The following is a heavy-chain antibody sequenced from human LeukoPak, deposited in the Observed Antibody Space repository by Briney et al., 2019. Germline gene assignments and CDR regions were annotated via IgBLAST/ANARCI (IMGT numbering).Heavy chain of an antibody. J-gene: IGHJ4*02. V-gene: IGHV3-53*01. CDR1: GFTVSTNY. CDR3: ARDPYSGGGDPYYFDY. CDR2: IYDSGTT. Sequence: GGSLRLSCAASGFTVSTNYMSWVRQAPEKGLEWVSIIYDSGTTYYADSVKGRFTISRDNAKNSLYLQMNSLRAEDTAVYYCARDPYSGGGDPYYFDYWGQGTLVTVSS. D-gene: IGHD2-21*01.